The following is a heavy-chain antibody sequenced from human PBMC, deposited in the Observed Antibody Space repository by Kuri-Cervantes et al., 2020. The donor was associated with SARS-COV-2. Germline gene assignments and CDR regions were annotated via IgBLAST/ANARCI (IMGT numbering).Heavy chain of an antibody. D-gene: IGHD1-26*01. CDR1: GYTFTSYG. J-gene: IGHJ6*03. CDR2: ISAYNGNT. CDR3: ARRPVIIVGATQDDVHYYYYMDV. V-gene: IGHV1-18*01. Sequence: ASVKVSCKASGYTFTSYGISWVRQAPGQGLEWMGWISAYNGNTNYAQKLQGRVTMTTDTSTSTAYMELRSLRSDDTAVYYCARRPVIIVGATQDDVHYYYYMDVWGKGTTVTVSS.